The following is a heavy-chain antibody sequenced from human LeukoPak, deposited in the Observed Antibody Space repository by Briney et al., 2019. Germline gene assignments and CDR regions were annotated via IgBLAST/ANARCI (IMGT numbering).Heavy chain of an antibody. V-gene: IGHV5-51*01. J-gene: IGHJ5*01. CDR3: ARRQAAAVNWFDS. D-gene: IGHD6-25*01. Sequence: GESLKISCKGSGYSFSNYWIAWVRQMPGKGLEWMGIIYPGDSDTKYSRSFQGQVIISADKSTTTAYLQWSSLKASDTAMYYCARRQAAAVNWFDSWGQGTLVTVSS. CDR2: IYPGDSDT. CDR1: GYSFSNYW.